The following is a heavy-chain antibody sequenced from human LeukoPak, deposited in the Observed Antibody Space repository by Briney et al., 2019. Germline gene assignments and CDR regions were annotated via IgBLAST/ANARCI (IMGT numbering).Heavy chain of an antibody. CDR2: IYYSGST. Sequence: SETLSLTCTVSGGSISSSTYSWGWIRQPPGKGLEWIGTIYYSGSTSYNPSLKSRVTISGDTSKNRFSLKLSSVTAADTAVYYCARLYPDLDYWGQGTLVTVSS. CDR3: ARLYPDLDY. J-gene: IGHJ4*02. V-gene: IGHV4-39*07. CDR1: GGSISSSTYS.